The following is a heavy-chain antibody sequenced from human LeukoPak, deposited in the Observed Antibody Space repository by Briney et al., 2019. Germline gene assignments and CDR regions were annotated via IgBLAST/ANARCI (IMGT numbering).Heavy chain of an antibody. Sequence: SETLSLTCTVPGGSISSYYWSWIRQPPGKGLEWIGYIYYSGSTNYNPSLKSRVTISIDTSKNQFSLRLSSVTAADTAVYYCARDTHFYGMDVWGQGTTVTVSS. J-gene: IGHJ6*02. CDR3: ARDTHFYGMDV. CDR2: IYYSGST. CDR1: GGSISSYY. V-gene: IGHV4-59*01.